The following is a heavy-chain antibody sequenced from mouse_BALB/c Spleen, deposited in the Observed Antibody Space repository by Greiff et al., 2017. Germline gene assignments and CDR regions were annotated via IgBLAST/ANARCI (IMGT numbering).Heavy chain of an antibody. D-gene: IGHD2-4*01. V-gene: IGHV5-6-5*01. CDR2: ISSGGST. CDR1: GFTFSSYA. Sequence: EVKVVESGGGLVKPGGSLKLSCAASGFTFSSYAMTWVRQTPEKRLEWVASISSGGSTYYPDSVKGRFTISRDNARNILYLQMSSLRSEDTAMYYCARHDYAMDYWGQGTSVTVSS. CDR3: ARHDYAMDY. J-gene: IGHJ4*01.